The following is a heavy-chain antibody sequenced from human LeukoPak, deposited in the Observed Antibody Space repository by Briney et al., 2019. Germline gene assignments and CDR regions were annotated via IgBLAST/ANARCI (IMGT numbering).Heavy chain of an antibody. CDR2: ISSSSSYI. V-gene: IGHV3-21*01. J-gene: IGHJ6*03. Sequence: GGSLTLSCAPSGFTFNTYTMKWVRQAPGKGLEWVSSISSSSSYIYYADSVKGRFTISRDYARKSLYLQMNSLRAEDTAVYYCARATWDPNYYYYMDVWGKGTTVTISS. CDR1: GFTFNTYT. D-gene: IGHD1-26*01. CDR3: ARATWDPNYYYYMDV.